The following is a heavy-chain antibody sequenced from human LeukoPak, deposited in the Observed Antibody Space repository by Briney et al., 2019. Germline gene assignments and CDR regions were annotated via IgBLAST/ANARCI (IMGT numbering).Heavy chain of an antibody. CDR1: GYTLTELS. CDR2: FDPEDGET. J-gene: IGHJ4*02. V-gene: IGHV1-24*01. D-gene: IGHD3-10*01. CDR3: ARESRSGSYPDY. Sequence: ASVKVSCKVSGYTLTELSMHWVRQAPGKGLEWMGGFDPEDGETIYAQKFQGRVTMTEDTSTDTAYMELNSLRSDDTAVYYCARESRSGSYPDYWGQGTLVTVSS.